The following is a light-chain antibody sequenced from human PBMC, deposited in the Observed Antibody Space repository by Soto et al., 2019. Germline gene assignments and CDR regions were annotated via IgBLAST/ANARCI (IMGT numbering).Light chain of an antibody. Sequence: DIQMTQSPSSVSASVGDRVTITCRASQSINSWLAWYQQKPGKAPKLLIYKASSLESGVPSRFTGSGSGTEFTLTISSLQPDDFATYYCQQYNSYWTFGQGTKVDIK. J-gene: IGKJ1*01. CDR3: QQYNSYWT. CDR1: QSINSW. V-gene: IGKV1-5*03. CDR2: KAS.